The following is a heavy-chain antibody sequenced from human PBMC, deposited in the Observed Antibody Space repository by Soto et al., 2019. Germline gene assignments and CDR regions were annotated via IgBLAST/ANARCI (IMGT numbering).Heavy chain of an antibody. Sequence: QLQLQESGSGLVKPSQTLSLTCAVSGGYISSGGYSWSWTRQPPGKGLEWIGYIYHIGSTYYNPSLKRRVTISVDRSKNQFSLKLSSVTAADTAVYYCARQRSQNDAFDIWCQGTMVTVSS. CDR1: GGYISSGGYS. CDR3: ARQRSQNDAFDI. V-gene: IGHV4-30-2*01. CDR2: IYHIGST. J-gene: IGHJ3*02. D-gene: IGHD6-25*01.